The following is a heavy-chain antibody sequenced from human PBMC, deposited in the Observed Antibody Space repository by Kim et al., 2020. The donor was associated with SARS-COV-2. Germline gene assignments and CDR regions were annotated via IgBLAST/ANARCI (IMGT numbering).Heavy chain of an antibody. V-gene: IGHV3-21*06. Sequence: GGSLRLSCAASGFTFSSYSMNWVRQAPGKGLEWVSSISSSGTYIYYTDSVKGRFTISRDNAKNSLYLQMNSLRAEDTAVYYCAREITMGRHDPFDYWGQGALVTVSS. D-gene: IGHD3-10*01. J-gene: IGHJ4*02. CDR3: AREITMGRHDPFDY. CDR1: GFTFSSYS. CDR2: ISSSGTYI.